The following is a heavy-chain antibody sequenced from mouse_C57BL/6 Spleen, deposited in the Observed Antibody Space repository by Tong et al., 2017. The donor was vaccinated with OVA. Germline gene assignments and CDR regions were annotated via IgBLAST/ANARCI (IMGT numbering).Heavy chain of an antibody. CDR2: ISYDGSN. CDR3: ARVRTGTWYFDV. D-gene: IGHD4-1*01. CDR1: GYSITSGYY. V-gene: IGHV3-6*01. Sequence: EVQLQESGPGLVKPSQSLSLTCSVTGYSITSGYYWNWIRQFPGNNLEWMGYISYDGSNNYNPSLKNRISITRDTSKNQFFLKLNSVTTEDTATYYCARVRTGTWYFDVWGTGTTVTVSS. J-gene: IGHJ1*03.